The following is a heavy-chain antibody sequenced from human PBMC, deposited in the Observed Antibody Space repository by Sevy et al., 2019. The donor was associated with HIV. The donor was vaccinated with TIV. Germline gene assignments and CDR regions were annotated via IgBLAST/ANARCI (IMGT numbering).Heavy chain of an antibody. CDR3: VIGDTPRLTGSGTRLKDQSLNYFEF. J-gene: IGHJ4*02. D-gene: IGHD3-16*02. CDR1: RYTLSEVS. V-gene: IGHV1-24*01. CDR2: FVPEDGEI. Sequence: ASVKVSCKVPRYTLSEVSMPWVRQAPGKGLEWMGGFVPEDGEIVYARKFQGRVTVAEDTLTDTAYLEVTNLRSEDTATYFCVIGDTPRLTGSGTRLKDQSLNYFEFWGQGTLVTVSS.